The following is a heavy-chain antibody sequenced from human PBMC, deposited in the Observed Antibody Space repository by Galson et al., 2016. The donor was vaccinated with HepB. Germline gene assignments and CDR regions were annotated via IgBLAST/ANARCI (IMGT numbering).Heavy chain of an antibody. CDR2: IDPDDSNT. Sequence: QSGAEVKKPGESLRISCKASGYRFTTSWISWLRQMPGKGLEWMGRIDPDDSNTNYSPAFHGHIIISTDKSISTAYLQWSSLKSSDTAIYYCARHEGWFDPWGQGTLVTVSS. CDR1: GYRFTTSW. CDR3: ARHEGWFDP. J-gene: IGHJ5*02. V-gene: IGHV5-10-1*01.